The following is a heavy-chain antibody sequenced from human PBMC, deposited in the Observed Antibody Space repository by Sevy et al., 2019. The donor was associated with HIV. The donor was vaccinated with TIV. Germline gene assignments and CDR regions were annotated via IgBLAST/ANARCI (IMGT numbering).Heavy chain of an antibody. V-gene: IGHV3-30*03. CDR3: ARMGAGASMIVVVTPFDY. J-gene: IGHJ4*02. D-gene: IGHD3-22*01. CDR1: GFSFSGYA. CDR2: ISFDGSNK. Sequence: GGSLRLSCAASGFSFSGYAIHWVRQAPGKGLEWVAVISFDGSNKYYADSVKGRFTISRDNSKNSLYLQMNSLRAEDTAVYYCARMGAGASMIVVVTPFDYWGQGTLVTVSS.